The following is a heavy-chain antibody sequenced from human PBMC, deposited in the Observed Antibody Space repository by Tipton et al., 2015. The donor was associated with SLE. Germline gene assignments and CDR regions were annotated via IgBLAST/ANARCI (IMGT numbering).Heavy chain of an antibody. Sequence: LSLTCAVYGGSFSGYYWSWVRQPPGKGLEWIGEINRGGNTNYNPSLKSRVTLSVDTSKNQFSLKLSSVTAADTAVYYCARRFLRNFDWLPFDYWGQGTLVTVSS. CDR2: INRGGNT. CDR3: ARRFLRNFDWLPFDY. CDR1: GGSFSGYY. D-gene: IGHD3-9*01. J-gene: IGHJ4*02. V-gene: IGHV4-34*01.